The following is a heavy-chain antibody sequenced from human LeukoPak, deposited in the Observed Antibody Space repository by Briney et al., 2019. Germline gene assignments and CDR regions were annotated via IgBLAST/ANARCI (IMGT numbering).Heavy chain of an antibody. D-gene: IGHD3-16*01. Sequence: GGSLRLSCAASGFTFNNYAMNWVHQAPGKGLEWVSAISGSGGSTYYADSVKGRFTISRDNSKNTLYLQMNSLRAEDTAVYYCAKGGTTFGSFDYWGQGTLVTVSS. V-gene: IGHV3-23*01. CDR1: GFTFNNYA. J-gene: IGHJ4*02. CDR3: AKGGTTFGSFDY. CDR2: ISGSGGST.